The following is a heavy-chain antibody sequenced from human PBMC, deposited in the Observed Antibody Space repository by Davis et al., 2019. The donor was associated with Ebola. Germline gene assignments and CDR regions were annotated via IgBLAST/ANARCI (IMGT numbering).Heavy chain of an antibody. D-gene: IGHD3-16*01. J-gene: IGHJ6*02. CDR3: VKSDWGYYYGMDV. CDR2: INPSGGST. CDR1: GYTFTSYY. Sequence: ASVKVSCKASGYTFTSYYMHWVRQAPGQGLEWMGIINPSGGSTSYAQKFQGRVTITADKSTSTAYMELSSLRSEDTAVYYCVKSDWGYYYGMDVWGQGTTVTVSS. V-gene: IGHV1-46*01.